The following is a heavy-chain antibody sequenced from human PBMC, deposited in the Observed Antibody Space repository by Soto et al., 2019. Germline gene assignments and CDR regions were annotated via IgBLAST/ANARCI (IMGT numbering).Heavy chain of an antibody. D-gene: IGHD2-15*01. CDR3: ARVYCSGGSCYSPNWFDP. V-gene: IGHV3-48*01. CDR2: ISSSSSTI. J-gene: IGHJ5*02. Sequence: GGSLRLSCAASGFTFSSYSMNWVRQAPGKGLEWVSYISSSSSTIYYADSVKGRFTISRDNAKNSLYLQMNSLRAEDTAVYYCARVYCSGGSCYSPNWFDPWGQGTLVTVSS. CDR1: GFTFSSYS.